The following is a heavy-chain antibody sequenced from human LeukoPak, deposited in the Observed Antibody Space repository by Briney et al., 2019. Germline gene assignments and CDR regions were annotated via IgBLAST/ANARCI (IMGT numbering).Heavy chain of an antibody. V-gene: IGHV4-59*01. D-gene: IGHD3-9*01. CDR2: VYYTGST. J-gene: IGHJ4*02. CDR1: GGSFSGYY. CDR3: ARDRYDILTGYYDY. Sequence: SETLSLTCAVYGGSFSGYYWSWIRQPPGKGLEWIGFVYYTGSTNYNPSLKSRVTISVDTSKNQFSLKLSSVTAADTAVYYCARDRYDILTGYYDYWGQGTLVTVSS.